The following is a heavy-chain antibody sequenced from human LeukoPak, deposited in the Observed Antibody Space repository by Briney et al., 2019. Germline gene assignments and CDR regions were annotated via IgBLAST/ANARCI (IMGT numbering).Heavy chain of an antibody. CDR1: GFTFSNYA. J-gene: IGHJ4*02. D-gene: IGHD2-15*01. V-gene: IGHV3-64D*06. CDR3: VKLLVEMRVLLPYFDY. CDR2: ISPSGGST. Sequence: PGGSLRLSCSASGFTFSNYAIHWVRQAPGKGLEFVSAISPSGGSTYYADSVKGRFTISRDNSKNMLYLQMSSLRPEDTAVYYCVKLLVEMRVLLPYFDYRGQGTLVTVSS.